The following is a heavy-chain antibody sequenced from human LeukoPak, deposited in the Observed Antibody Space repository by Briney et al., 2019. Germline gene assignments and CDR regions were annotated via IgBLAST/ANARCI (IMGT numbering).Heavy chain of an antibody. D-gene: IGHD5-12*01. CDR3: ARSLSAYDSGDV. J-gene: IGHJ6*02. CDR2: IDYSGTT. V-gene: IGHV4-59*01. CDR1: GGSISSDH. Sequence: SETLSLTCSVSGGSISSDHWSWIRQPPGKGLEWIAYIDYSGTTSYNPSLKSRVTISVDTSKNQFSLKLTSVTAADTAVYYCARSLSAYDSGDVWGQGTTVTVSS.